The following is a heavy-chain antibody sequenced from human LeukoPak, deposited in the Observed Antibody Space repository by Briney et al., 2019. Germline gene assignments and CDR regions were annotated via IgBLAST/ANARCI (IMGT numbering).Heavy chain of an antibody. CDR3: SLSYGDYRFNDY. D-gene: IGHD4-17*01. V-gene: IGHV1-8*03. Sequence: ASVKVSCKASGYTFTSYDINWVRQATGQGLEWMGWMNPNSGNTGYAQKFQGRVTITRNTSISTAYMELSSLRSEDTAVYYCSLSYGDYRFNDYWGQGTLVTVSS. J-gene: IGHJ4*02. CDR2: MNPNSGNT. CDR1: GYTFTSYD.